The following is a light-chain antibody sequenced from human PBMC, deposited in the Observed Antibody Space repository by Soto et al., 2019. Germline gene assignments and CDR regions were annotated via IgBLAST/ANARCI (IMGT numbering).Light chain of an antibody. V-gene: IGKV3-20*01. CDR1: QSVSTTF. CDR2: GAS. Sequence: EIVLTQSPGTLSLSPGERATLSCRASQSVSTTFLAWYQQKPGQAPRLLIYGASNWATGIPDRFSGSGSGTDFTLTISRPEPEDFAVYYGQQYGSSPLTFGGGTRMEIK. J-gene: IGKJ4*01. CDR3: QQYGSSPLT.